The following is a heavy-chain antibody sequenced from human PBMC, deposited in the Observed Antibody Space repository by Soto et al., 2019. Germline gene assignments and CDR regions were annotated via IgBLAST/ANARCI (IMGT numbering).Heavy chain of an antibody. CDR3: ARAPNVRNWNYFDY. Sequence: SETLSLTCTVSGGSISSGGYYWSWIRQHPGKGLEWIGYIYYSGSTYYNPSLKSRVTISVDTSKNQFSLKLSSVTAADTAVYYCARAPNVRNWNYFDYWGQGTLVTVSS. CDR2: IYYSGST. CDR1: GGSISSGGYY. J-gene: IGHJ4*02. V-gene: IGHV4-31*03. D-gene: IGHD1-1*01.